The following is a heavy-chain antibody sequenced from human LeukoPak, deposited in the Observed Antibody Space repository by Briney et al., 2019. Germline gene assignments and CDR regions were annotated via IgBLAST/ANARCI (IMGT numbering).Heavy chain of an antibody. CDR2: IRSKPQSYAT. D-gene: IGHD1-26*01. V-gene: IGHV3-73*01. Sequence: GGSLKLSCAASGFTFSDSAIHWVRQASGKGLEWVGRIRSKPQSYATAYDESLKGRFTISRDDSRNTAYLQMSSLKIEDTAVYYCTRVGPSTVVDYWGQGTQVTVSS. CDR1: GFTFSDSA. J-gene: IGHJ4*02. CDR3: TRVGPSTVVDY.